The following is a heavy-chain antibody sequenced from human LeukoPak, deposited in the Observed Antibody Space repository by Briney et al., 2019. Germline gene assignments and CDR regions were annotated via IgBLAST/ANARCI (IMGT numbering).Heavy chain of an antibody. D-gene: IGHD6-19*01. Sequence: PGGSLRLSCAASGFTFSSYEMNWVRQAPGKGLEWVSYISGNSSTIYYADSVKGRFTISRDNAKNSLYLQMNSLRAEDTGVYYCVISSGWKGGHYFDFWGQGTLVTVSA. CDR2: ISGNSSTI. V-gene: IGHV3-48*03. J-gene: IGHJ4*02. CDR1: GFTFSSYE. CDR3: VISSGWKGGHYFDF.